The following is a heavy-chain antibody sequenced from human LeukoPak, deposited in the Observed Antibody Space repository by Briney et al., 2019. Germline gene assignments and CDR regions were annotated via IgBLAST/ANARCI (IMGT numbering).Heavy chain of an antibody. CDR1: GGTFSSYA. V-gene: IGHV1-69*01. J-gene: IGHJ3*02. D-gene: IGHD2-2*01. Sequence: GSSVKVSCKASGGTFSSYAISWVRQAPGQGLEWMGGIIPIFGTANYAQKFQGRVTITADESTSTAYMELRSLRSDDTAVYYCARDVVPAASGVAFDIWGQGTMVTVSS. CDR3: ARDVVPAASGVAFDI. CDR2: IIPIFGTA.